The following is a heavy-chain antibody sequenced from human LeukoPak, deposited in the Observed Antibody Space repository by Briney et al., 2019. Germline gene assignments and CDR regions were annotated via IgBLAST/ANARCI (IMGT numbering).Heavy chain of an antibody. CDR2: FDPEDGET. D-gene: IGHD3-10*01. V-gene: IGHV1-24*01. CDR1: GYTLTELS. CDR3: ATVHYYGSGSPHYFDY. J-gene: IGHJ4*02. Sequence: ASVKVSCKVSGYTLTELSMHWVRQAPGKGLEWMGGFDPEDGETIYAQKFQGRVTMTEDTSTDTAYMELSSLRSEDTAVYYCATVHYYGSGSPHYFDYWGQGTLVTVSS.